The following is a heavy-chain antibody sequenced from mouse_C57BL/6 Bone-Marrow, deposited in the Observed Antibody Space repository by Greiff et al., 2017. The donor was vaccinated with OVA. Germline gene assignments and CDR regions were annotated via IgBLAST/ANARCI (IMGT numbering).Heavy chain of an antibody. V-gene: IGHV5-16*01. CDR1: GFTFSDYY. CDR3: ARAPYYYGSSYFDY. J-gene: IGHJ2*01. CDR2: INYDGSST. D-gene: IGHD1-1*01. Sequence: EVHLVESEGGLVQPGRSMKLSCTASGFTFSDYYMAWVRQVPEKGLEWVANINYDGSSTYYLDSLKSRFIISRDNAKNILYLQMSSLKSEDTATYYCARAPYYYGSSYFDYWGQGTTLTVSS.